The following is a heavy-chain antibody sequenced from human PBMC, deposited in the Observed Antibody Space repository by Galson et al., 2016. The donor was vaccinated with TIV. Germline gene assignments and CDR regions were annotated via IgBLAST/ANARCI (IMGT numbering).Heavy chain of an antibody. CDR2: LFYGGST. D-gene: IGHD6-13*01. J-gene: IGHJ1*01. Sequence: ETLSLTCDVSGASISNSAYYWGWIRQPPGKGLEWIGSLFYGGSTFYNPSLNSRITISVDKSKNQLSLRVTSVTAADSAVYFCERLTYSTSYYEYFEHWGQGTLVTVSS. CDR3: ERLTYSTSYYEYFEH. V-gene: IGHV4-39*01. CDR1: GASISNSAYY.